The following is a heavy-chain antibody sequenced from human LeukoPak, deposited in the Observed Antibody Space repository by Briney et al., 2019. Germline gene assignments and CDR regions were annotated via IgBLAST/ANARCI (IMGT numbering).Heavy chain of an antibody. J-gene: IGHJ4*02. CDR2: MNPNSGYA. CDR3: ARGEYYGSGSWGY. D-gene: IGHD3-10*01. V-gene: IGHV1-8*02. Sequence: ASVKVSCKASGYSLISYDINWVRQAPGQGLEWMGWMNPNSGYAGFAQKFQGRVTSTRDTSTGTAYLELSSLRSEDTAVYFCARGEYYGSGSWGYWGQGTLVTVSS. CDR1: GYSLISYD.